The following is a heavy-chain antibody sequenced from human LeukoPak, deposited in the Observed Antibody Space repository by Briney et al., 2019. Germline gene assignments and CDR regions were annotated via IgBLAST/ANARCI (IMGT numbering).Heavy chain of an antibody. CDR2: ISAYNGNT. D-gene: IGHD2-21*02. CDR1: GYTFTSYG. J-gene: IGHJ4*02. CDR3: ARGKLVVTAIAFDY. V-gene: IGHV1-18*01. Sequence: GASVKVSCKASGYTFTSYGISWVRQAPGQGLEWMGWISAYNGNTNYAQKLQGRVTMTTDTSTSTAYMELRRLRSDDTAVYYCARGKLVVTAIAFDYWGQGTLVTVSS.